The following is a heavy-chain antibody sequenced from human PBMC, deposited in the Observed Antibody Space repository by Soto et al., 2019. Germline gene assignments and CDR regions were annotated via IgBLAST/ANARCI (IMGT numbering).Heavy chain of an antibody. CDR2: ISSSSSYT. CDR3: ARDQITIFGVVTIKPDAFDI. Sequence: GGSLRLSCAASGFTFSDYYMSWIRQAPGKGLEWVSYISSSSSYTNYADSVKGRFTISRDNAKNSLYLQMNSLRAEDTAVYYCARDQITIFGVVTIKPDAFDIWGQGTMVTVSS. J-gene: IGHJ3*02. D-gene: IGHD3-3*01. V-gene: IGHV3-11*06. CDR1: GFTFSDYY.